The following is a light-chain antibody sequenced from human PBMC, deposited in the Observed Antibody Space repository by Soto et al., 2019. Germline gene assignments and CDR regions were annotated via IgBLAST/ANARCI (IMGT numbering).Light chain of an antibody. V-gene: IGKV1-39*01. Sequence: DIQMTQSPSSLSASVGDRVTITCRASQSISSYLNWYQQKPGKAPKLLIYDASSLQSGVPSRFCGCGSGTEFPLTISSVQPEDFATYYCQQSYSTLYTFGQGTKLEIK. J-gene: IGKJ2*01. CDR1: QSISSY. CDR3: QQSYSTLYT. CDR2: DAS.